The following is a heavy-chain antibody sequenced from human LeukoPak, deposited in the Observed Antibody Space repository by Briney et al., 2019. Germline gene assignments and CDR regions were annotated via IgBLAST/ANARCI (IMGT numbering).Heavy chain of an antibody. CDR1: GYIFRNYG. CDR2: ISAYNGNT. Sequence: ASVKVSCKASGYIFRNYGISWVRQAPGQGLEWMGWISAYNGNTDYEQKFRGRVTMTTDRSTSTAYMELRSLRSDDTAVYYCARDTEWERNPDYFVYWGQGTLVTVSS. CDR3: ARDTEWERNPDYFVY. D-gene: IGHD1-1*01. V-gene: IGHV1-18*01. J-gene: IGHJ4*02.